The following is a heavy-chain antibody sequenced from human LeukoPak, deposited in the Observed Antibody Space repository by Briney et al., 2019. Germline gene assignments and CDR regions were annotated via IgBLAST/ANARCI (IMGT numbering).Heavy chain of an antibody. CDR2: TSATGGSS. V-gene: IGHV3-23*01. CDR3: AKGAGRDYYDSSGRFYYFDY. D-gene: IGHD3-22*01. CDR1: GFTFNTYA. Sequence: TGGSLRLSCAASGFTFNTYAMTWVRQAPGKGLEWVSATSATGGSSYYADSVKGRFTISRDNSKNRLYLQMNSLRAEDTALYYCAKGAGRDYYDSSGRFYYFDYWGQGTLVTVSS. J-gene: IGHJ4*02.